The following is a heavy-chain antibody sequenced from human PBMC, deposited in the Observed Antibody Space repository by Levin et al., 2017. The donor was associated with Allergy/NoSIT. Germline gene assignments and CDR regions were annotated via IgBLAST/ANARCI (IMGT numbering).Heavy chain of an antibody. J-gene: IGHJ4*02. V-gene: IGHV1-18*01. Sequence: GESLKISCKASGYTFTSFGISWVRQAPGQGLEWMGWVSASNGDTNYAQRLQCRVTMTTDTSTSTVYMELRSLRSDDTAVYYCAGGDHETSYLDYWGQGTLVTVSS. CDR1: GYTFTSFG. D-gene: IGHD3-16*01. CDR2: VSASNGDT. CDR3: AGGDHETSYLDY.